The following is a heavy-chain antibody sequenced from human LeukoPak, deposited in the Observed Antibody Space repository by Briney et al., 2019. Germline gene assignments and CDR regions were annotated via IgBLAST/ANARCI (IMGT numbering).Heavy chain of an antibody. CDR2: ISYDGNNK. D-gene: IGHD5-24*01. V-gene: IGHV3-30*18. CDR1: GFTLSSYG. CDR3: AKDRGATIPAYYFDY. J-gene: IGHJ4*02. Sequence: GRSLRLSCAASGFTLSSYGVHWVRQAPGKGLEWVAVISYDGNNKYYADSVKGRFTISRDNSKNTLYLQMNSLRTEDTAVYYCAKDRGATIPAYYFDYWGQGTLVTVSS.